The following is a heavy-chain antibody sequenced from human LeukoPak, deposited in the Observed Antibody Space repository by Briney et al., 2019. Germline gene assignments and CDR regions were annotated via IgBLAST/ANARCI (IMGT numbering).Heavy chain of an antibody. CDR3: AKDHGYDFWRGGFDP. J-gene: IGHJ5*02. D-gene: IGHD3-3*01. V-gene: IGHV3-23*01. Sequence: PGGSLRLSCAASGFTFSSYSMSWVRQAPGKGLEWVSAISGSGGSTYYAESVKGRFTISRDNSKNTLYLQMNSLRAEDTAVYYCAKDHGYDFWRGGFDPWGRGTLVSVSS. CDR2: ISGSGGST. CDR1: GFTFSSYS.